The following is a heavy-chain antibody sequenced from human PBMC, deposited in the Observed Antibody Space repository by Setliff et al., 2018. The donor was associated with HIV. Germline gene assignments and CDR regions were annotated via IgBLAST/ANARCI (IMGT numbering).Heavy chain of an antibody. V-gene: IGHV1-18*03. D-gene: IGHD3-9*01. J-gene: IGHJ6*02. Sequence: AASVKVSCKASGYTFTSYGISWVRQAPGQGLEWMGWISAYNGNTNYAQKLQGRVTMTTDTSTSTAYMELRSLRSDDMAVYYCARDPKRYYDILTGYPSYYGMDVWGQGTTVTVSS. CDR2: ISAYNGNT. CDR3: ARDPKRYYDILTGYPSYYGMDV. CDR1: GYTFTSYG.